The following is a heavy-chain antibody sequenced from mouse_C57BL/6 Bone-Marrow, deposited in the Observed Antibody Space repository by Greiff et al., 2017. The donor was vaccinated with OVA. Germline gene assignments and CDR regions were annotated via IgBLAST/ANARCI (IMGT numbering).Heavy chain of an antibody. V-gene: IGHV1-55*01. D-gene: IGHD3-2*02. Sequence: QVQLQQSGAELVKPGASVKMSCKASGYTFTSYWITWVKQRPGQGLEWIGDIYPGSGSTNYNEQFKSKATLTVDTSSSTAYMQLSSLTSEDSAVYYCASPDSSGYGFAYWGQGTLVTVSA. CDR2: IYPGSGST. CDR1: GYTFTSYW. J-gene: IGHJ3*01. CDR3: ASPDSSGYGFAY.